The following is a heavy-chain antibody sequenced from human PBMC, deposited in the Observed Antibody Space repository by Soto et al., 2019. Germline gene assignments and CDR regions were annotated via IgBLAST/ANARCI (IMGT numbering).Heavy chain of an antibody. J-gene: IGHJ6*02. D-gene: IGHD1-26*01. V-gene: IGHV3-21*01. CDR2: ISSSSSYI. CDR3: ASFLLGATKGPYYYYGMDV. CDR1: GFTFSSYS. Sequence: GGSLRLSCAASGFTFSSYSMNWVRQAPGKGLEWVSSISSSSSYIYYADSVKGRFTISRDNAKNSLYLQMNSLRAEDTAVYYCASFLLGATKGPYYYYGMDVWGQGPTVPVSS.